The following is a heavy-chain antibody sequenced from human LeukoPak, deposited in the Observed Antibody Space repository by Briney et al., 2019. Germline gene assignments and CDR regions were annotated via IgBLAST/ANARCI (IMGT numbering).Heavy chain of an antibody. V-gene: IGHV3-11*04. CDR1: GFTFSDYY. J-gene: IGHJ4*02. CDR2: MRSSGSTI. CDR3: ARGGDFDY. Sequence: PGGSLRLSCAASGFTFSDYYMNWIRQAPGKGLEWIASMRSSGSTIQYADSVKGRFTISRDNAKNSLYLQMNSLRAEDTAVYYCARGGDFDYWGQGTLVTVSS.